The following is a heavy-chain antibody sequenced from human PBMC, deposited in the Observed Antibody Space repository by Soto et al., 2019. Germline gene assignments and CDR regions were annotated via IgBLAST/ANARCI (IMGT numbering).Heavy chain of an antibody. CDR3: AKWRGDYGPSWFDP. CDR1: GFTFSDYY. V-gene: IGHV3-11*01. D-gene: IGHD4-17*01. CDR2: ISSSGSTT. Sequence: GGSLRLSCAASGFTFSDYYMSWIRQAPGKGLEWVSDISSSGSTTYYADSVKGRFTISRDNAKNSLYLQMNSLRAEDTAVYYCAKWRGDYGPSWFDPWGQGTLVTVSS. J-gene: IGHJ5*02.